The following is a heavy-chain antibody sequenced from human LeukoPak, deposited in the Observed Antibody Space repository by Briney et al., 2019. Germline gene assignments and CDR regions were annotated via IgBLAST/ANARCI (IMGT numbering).Heavy chain of an antibody. CDR1: GFTFSNAW. V-gene: IGHV3-74*01. J-gene: IGHJ3*01. D-gene: IGHD3-22*01. CDR2: VNADGSST. CDR3: AKVVSGSRNAFDV. Sequence: QAGGSLRLSCAASGFTFSNAWMSWVRQAPGKGLVWVSRVNADGSSTDYADSVRGRFTISRDNAMNTLYLQMNSLRAEDTGLYYCAKVVSGSRNAFDVWGQGTLVTVSS.